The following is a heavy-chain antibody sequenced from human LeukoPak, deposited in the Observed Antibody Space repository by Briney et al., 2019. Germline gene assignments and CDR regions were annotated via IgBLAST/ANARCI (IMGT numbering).Heavy chain of an antibody. D-gene: IGHD5-12*01. V-gene: IGHV3-23*01. J-gene: IGHJ4*02. CDR2: ISGGGGNT. CDR3: AKGLAHPYYFDY. CDR1: KFAFSSYA. Sequence: QSGGSLRLSCAASKFAFSSYAMSWVRQAPGKGLEWVSAISGGGGNTYYADSVKGRFTISRDNSKNTLYLQMNSLRAEDTAVYYCAKGLAHPYYFDYWGQGTLVTVSS.